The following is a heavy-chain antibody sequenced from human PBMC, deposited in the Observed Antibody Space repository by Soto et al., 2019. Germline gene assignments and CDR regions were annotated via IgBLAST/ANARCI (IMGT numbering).Heavy chain of an antibody. D-gene: IGHD3-10*01. CDR1: GGSISSFY. CDR3: ARDGSERPATY. Sequence: SETLSLTXTVSGGSISSFYWSWIRQTPGKGLEWIGYIYYSGSTNYNPSLKSRVTISVDTSKNQFSLKLSSVTAADTAVYYCARDGSERPATYWGQGILVTSPQ. CDR2: IYYSGST. J-gene: IGHJ4*02. V-gene: IGHV4-59*01.